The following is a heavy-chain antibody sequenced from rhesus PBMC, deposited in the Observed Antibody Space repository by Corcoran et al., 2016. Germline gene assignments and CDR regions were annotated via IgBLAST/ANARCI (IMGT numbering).Heavy chain of an antibody. CDR2: IGGSSGST. J-gene: IGHJ4*01. CDR3: ARRHPKYGSSTYCSSPFDY. Sequence: QVQLQESGPGLVKPSATLSLPCAVSGGSISSSNWWSWIRQPPGKGLEWIGNIGGSSGSTYYNPSLKSRVTISKDTSKNQFSLKLSAVTAADTAVYYCARRHPKYGSSTYCSSPFDYWGQGVLVTVSS. D-gene: IGHD2-15*01. V-gene: IGHV4-65*02. CDR1: GGSISSSNW.